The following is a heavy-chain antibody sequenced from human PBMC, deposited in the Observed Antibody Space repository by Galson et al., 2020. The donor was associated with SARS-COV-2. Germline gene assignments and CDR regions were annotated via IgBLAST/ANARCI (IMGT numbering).Heavy chain of an antibody. CDR2: ISYSGST. J-gene: IGHJ6*02. CDR1: AGSISSSSYY. Sequence: ETSETRSLTCTVSAGSISSSSYYWGWTRQPPGKGMEWIGSISYSGSTYYTPSLKSRVTISVDTSKNQFSLKLSSVTAADTAVYYCARHPGPGLRFLEGLLSDYYYYGMDVWGQGTTVTVSS. D-gene: IGHD3-3*01. V-gene: IGHV4-39*01. CDR3: ARHPGPGLRFLEGLLSDYYYYGMDV.